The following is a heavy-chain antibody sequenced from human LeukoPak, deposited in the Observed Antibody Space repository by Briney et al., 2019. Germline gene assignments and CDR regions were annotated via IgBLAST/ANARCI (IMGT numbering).Heavy chain of an antibody. CDR3: ARGAMVRGVIMGPFDY. D-gene: IGHD3-10*01. J-gene: IGHJ4*02. V-gene: IGHV3-21*01. CDR2: ISSSSTYI. CDR1: GFTFSSST. Sequence: GGSLRLSCAASGFTFSSSTMTWVRQSPGKGLEWVSSISSSSTYIYYADSVKGRFIISRDNAKNSLYLQMNSLRAEDTAVYYCARGAMVRGVIMGPFDYWGQGTLVTVSS.